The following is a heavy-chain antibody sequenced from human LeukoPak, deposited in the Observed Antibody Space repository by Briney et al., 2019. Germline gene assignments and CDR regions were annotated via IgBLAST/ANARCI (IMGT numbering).Heavy chain of an antibody. Sequence: SETLSLTCTVSGGSVSSYYWSWIRQPPGKGLEWIGYIYYSGSTNYNPSLKSRVTISVDTSKNQFSLKLSSVTAADTAVYYCARAVGFLEWLPRMGGYYYYYMDVWGKGTTVTVSS. CDR2: IYYSGST. CDR1: GGSVSSYY. CDR3: ARAVGFLEWLPRMGGYYYYYMDV. V-gene: IGHV4-59*02. D-gene: IGHD3-3*02. J-gene: IGHJ6*03.